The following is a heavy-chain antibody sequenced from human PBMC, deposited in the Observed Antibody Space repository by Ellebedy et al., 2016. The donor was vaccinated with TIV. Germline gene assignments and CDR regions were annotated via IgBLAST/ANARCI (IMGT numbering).Heavy chain of an antibody. CDR1: GFTFSRYW. CDR2: IKEDGSVE. Sequence: GESLKISCVASGFTFSRYWMNWVRQAPGKGLEWVAQIKEDGSVEAYIDSVKGRFFISRDNAKKSLYLQMNSLRAEDTAVYYCARGDGILTGSYGMDVWGQGTTVTVSS. V-gene: IGHV3-7*01. D-gene: IGHD3-9*01. J-gene: IGHJ6*02. CDR3: ARGDGILTGSYGMDV.